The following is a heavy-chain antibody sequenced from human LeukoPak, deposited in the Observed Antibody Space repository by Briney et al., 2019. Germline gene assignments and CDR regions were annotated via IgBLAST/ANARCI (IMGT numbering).Heavy chain of an antibody. CDR3: ARSRIMITFGGVNTLGY. D-gene: IGHD3-16*01. CDR1: GYTFTSYY. Sequence: GASVKVSCKASGYTFTSYYMHWVRQAPGQGLEWMGWINPNSGGTNYAQKFQGRVTMTRDTSISTAYMELSRLRSDDTAVYYCARSRIMITFGGVNTLGYWGQGTLVTVSS. J-gene: IGHJ4*02. CDR2: INPNSGGT. V-gene: IGHV1-2*02.